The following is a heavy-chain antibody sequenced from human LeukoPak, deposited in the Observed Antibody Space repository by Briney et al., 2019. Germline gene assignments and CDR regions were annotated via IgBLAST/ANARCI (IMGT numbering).Heavy chain of an antibody. D-gene: IGHD3-22*01. V-gene: IGHV1-18*01. CDR2: ISAYNGNT. Sequence: GASVTVSCKASGYTFTSYGISWVRQAPGQGLEWMGWISAYNGNTNYAQKLQGRVTMTTDTSTSTAYMELRSLRSDDTAVYYCARDRYYDSSGYWTSWGQGTLVTVSS. CDR3: ARDRYYDSSGYWTS. CDR1: GYTFTSYG. J-gene: IGHJ5*02.